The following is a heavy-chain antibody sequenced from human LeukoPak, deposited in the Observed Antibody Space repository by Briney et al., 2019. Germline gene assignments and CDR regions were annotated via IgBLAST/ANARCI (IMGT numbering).Heavy chain of an antibody. Sequence: ASVKVSCKASGYTFTSYDFNWVRQATGQRPEWMGWMSPNSGDTGYAQKFQDRVTMTRNTSMSTAYMELSSLRSDDTAVYYCARGPPNWGYDYWGPGTLVTVSS. CDR3: ARGPPNWGYDY. D-gene: IGHD7-27*01. J-gene: IGHJ4*02. CDR2: MSPNSGDT. CDR1: GYTFTSYD. V-gene: IGHV1-8*01.